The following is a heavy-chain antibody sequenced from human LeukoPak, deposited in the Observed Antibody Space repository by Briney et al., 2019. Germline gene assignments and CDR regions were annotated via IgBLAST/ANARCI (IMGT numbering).Heavy chain of an antibody. D-gene: IGHD2-2*01. CDR1: GYSFTSYL. CDR2: IYPGDSDT. CDR3: ARHYQLLRGFDY. J-gene: IGHJ4*02. Sequence: GVSLNFSCNGSGYSFTSYLIGWVRQMPGKGLEWMGIIYPGDSDTRYSPSFQGQVTISADKSISTAYLQWSSLKASDTAMYYCARHYQLLRGFDYWGQGTLVTVSS. V-gene: IGHV5-51*01.